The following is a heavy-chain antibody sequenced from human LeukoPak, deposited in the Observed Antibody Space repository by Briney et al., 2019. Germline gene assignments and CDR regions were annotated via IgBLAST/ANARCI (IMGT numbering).Heavy chain of an antibody. CDR1: GFTVSSNY. V-gene: IGHV3-66*02. CDR2: IYSGGST. D-gene: IGHD2-15*01. CDR3: ARSIAPAKRWFDP. Sequence: GGSLRLSCAASGFTVSSNYMSWVRQAPGKGLEWVSVIYSGGSTYYADSVKGRFTISRDNSKNTLYLQMNSPRAEDTAVYYCARSIAPAKRWFDPWGQGTLVTVSS. J-gene: IGHJ5*02.